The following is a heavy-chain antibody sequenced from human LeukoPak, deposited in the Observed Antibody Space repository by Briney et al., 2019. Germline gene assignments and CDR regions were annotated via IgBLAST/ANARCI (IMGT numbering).Heavy chain of an antibody. CDR1: GYNFPNYW. D-gene: IGHD1-14*01. V-gene: IGHV5-51*01. Sequence: GESLKISCKGSGYNFPNYWIGWVRQMPGKGLEWMGIVYPGGSDTRYSPSFQGQVTISADKSISTAYLQWNRLKASDTAMYYCARRNVGTDAFDIWGQGTMVTVSS. CDR3: ARRNVGTDAFDI. CDR2: VYPGGSDT. J-gene: IGHJ3*02.